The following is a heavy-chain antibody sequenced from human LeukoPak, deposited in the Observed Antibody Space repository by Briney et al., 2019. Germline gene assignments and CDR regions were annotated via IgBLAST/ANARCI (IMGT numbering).Heavy chain of an antibody. CDR3: AKGVGMGHYYYSTDV. D-gene: IGHD1-26*01. CDR1: GDSITRYH. CDR2: IYYSGST. V-gene: IGHV4-59*13. J-gene: IGHJ6*03. Sequence: PSVTLSLTCTVSGDSITRYHGSWLRQPPGKALEWLGYIYYSGSTNYNPSLKSRVPISVDQFKNQFSLTLTPPAAAGTAVFFCAKGVGMGHYYYSTDVWGKGTTVTISS.